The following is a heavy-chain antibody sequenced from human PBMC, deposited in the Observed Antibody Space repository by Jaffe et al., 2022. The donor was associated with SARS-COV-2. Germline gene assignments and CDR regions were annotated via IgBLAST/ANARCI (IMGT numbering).Heavy chain of an antibody. CDR3: ARDLLTPYKGDPDAFDI. CDR1: GGSISSGGYY. D-gene: IGHD2-21*02. J-gene: IGHJ3*02. Sequence: QVQLQESGPGLVKPSQTLSLTCTVSGGSISSGGYYWSWIRQHPGKGLEWIGYIYYSGSTYYNPSLKSRVTISVDTSKNQFSLKLSSVTAADTAVYYCARDLLTPYKGDPDAFDIWGQGTMVTVSS. V-gene: IGHV4-31*03. CDR2: IYYSGST.